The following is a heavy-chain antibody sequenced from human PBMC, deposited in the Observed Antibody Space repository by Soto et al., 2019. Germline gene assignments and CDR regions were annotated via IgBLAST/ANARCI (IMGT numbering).Heavy chain of an antibody. Sequence: QVQLQESGPGLVKPSQTLSLTCTVSGGSISSGDYYWSWIRQPPGKGLEWIGYIYYSGSTYYNPSLRSRVTISVETSKNQFSLKLSSVTAADTAVYYCAALDYYDSSGYPSGDDYWGQGTLVTVSS. CDR1: GGSISSGDYY. V-gene: IGHV4-30-4*01. CDR3: AALDYYDSSGYPSGDDY. J-gene: IGHJ4*02. D-gene: IGHD3-22*01. CDR2: IYYSGST.